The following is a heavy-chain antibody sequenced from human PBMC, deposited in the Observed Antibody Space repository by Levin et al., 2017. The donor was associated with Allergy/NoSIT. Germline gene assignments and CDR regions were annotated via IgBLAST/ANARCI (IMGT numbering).Heavy chain of an antibody. Sequence: SETLSLTCAVYGGSFSAYYWSWVRQPPGKGLEWIGEINHSGSTNYNPSLKSRVTISVDTSKNQFSLKLTSVTATDTAVYYCASTTSSGYTIGNNWFDPWGQGTLVTVSS. V-gene: IGHV4-34*01. CDR1: GGSFSAYY. D-gene: IGHD3-22*01. CDR2: INHSGST. CDR3: ASTTSSGYTIGNNWFDP. J-gene: IGHJ5*02.